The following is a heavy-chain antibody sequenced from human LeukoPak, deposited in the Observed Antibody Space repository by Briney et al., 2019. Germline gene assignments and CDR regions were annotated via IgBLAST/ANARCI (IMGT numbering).Heavy chain of an antibody. CDR1: GGSFSGYY. V-gene: IGHV4-59*01. CDR2: IYYSGST. Sequence: NTSETLSLTCAVYGGSFSGYYWSWIRQPPGKGLEWIGYIYYSGSTNYNPSLKSRVTISVDTSKNQFSLKLSSVTAADTAVYYCARDGRDRGGGFQHWGQGTLVTVSS. D-gene: IGHD3-16*01. J-gene: IGHJ1*01. CDR3: ARDGRDRGGGFQH.